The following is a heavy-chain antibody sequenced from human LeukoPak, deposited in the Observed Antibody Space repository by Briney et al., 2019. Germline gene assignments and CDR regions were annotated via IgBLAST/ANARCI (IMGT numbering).Heavy chain of an antibody. Sequence: PGGSLRLPCVASGFTFSNTWMSWVPQAPGKGLEWVSSISSSSSYIYYADSVKGRFTISRDNAKNSLYLQMNSLRAEDTAVYYCAREEGGSHFDYWGQGTLVTVSS. V-gene: IGHV3-21*01. D-gene: IGHD3-16*01. CDR1: GFTFSNTW. CDR2: ISSSSSYI. CDR3: AREEGGSHFDY. J-gene: IGHJ4*02.